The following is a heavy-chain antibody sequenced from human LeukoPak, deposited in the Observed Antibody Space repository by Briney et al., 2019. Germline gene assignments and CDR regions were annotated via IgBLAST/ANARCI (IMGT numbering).Heavy chain of an antibody. J-gene: IGHJ4*02. D-gene: IGHD3-22*01. CDR1: GFTFSSYW. V-gene: IGHV3-74*01. Sequence: PGGSLRLSCAASGFTFSSYWMHWVRQAPGKGLVWVSRINSDGSSTNYADSVKGRFTISRDNAKNTLYLQMNSLRAEDTAVYYCAREDVHYYGSSGPDFDYWGQGTLVTVSS. CDR2: INSDGSST. CDR3: AREDVHYYGSSGPDFDY.